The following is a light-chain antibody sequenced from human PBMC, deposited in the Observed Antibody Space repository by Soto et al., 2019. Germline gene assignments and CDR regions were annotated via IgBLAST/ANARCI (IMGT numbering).Light chain of an antibody. J-gene: IGKJ3*01. CDR3: QYYGSSPFT. Sequence: EIVLTQSPGTLSLSPGERVTFSCRASQSVSSSYLAWYQQKPGQAPRLLIYGASSRATGIPDRFSGSGSGTDFTLTISRLEPEEFAVYYCQYYGSSPFTFGPGTKVDIK. CDR2: GAS. V-gene: IGKV3-20*01. CDR1: QSVSSSY.